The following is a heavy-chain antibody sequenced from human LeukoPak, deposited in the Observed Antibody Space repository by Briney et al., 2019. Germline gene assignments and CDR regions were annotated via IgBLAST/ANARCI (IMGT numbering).Heavy chain of an antibody. CDR3: ARDDFWSGYHVY. D-gene: IGHD3-3*01. CDR2: ISSGSSFK. Sequence: GGSLRLSCAASGFAFSNYSMNWVRQAPGKGLEWVSSISSGSSFKYYADSVKGRFTISRDNAKNSLYLQMNSLRAEDTAVYYCARDDFWSGYHVYWGQGTLVTVSS. J-gene: IGHJ4*02. CDR1: GFAFSNYS. V-gene: IGHV3-21*01.